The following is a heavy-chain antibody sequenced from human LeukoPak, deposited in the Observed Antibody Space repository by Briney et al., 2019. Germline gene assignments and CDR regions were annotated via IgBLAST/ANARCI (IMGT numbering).Heavy chain of an antibody. V-gene: IGHV3-23*01. J-gene: IGHJ4*02. CDR3: AKNTLRGTPPDSFDY. CDR1: GFTFSSYA. CDR2: NSGSGGST. Sequence: GGSLRLSCAASGFTFSSYAMSWVRQAPGKGLEWVSANSGSGGSTYYADSVKGRFTISGDNSKNTLYLQMNSLRAEDTAVYYCAKNTLRGTPPDSFDYWGQGTLVTVSS. D-gene: IGHD3-16*01.